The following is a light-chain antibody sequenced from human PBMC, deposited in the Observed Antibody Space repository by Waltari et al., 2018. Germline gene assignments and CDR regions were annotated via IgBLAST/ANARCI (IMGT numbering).Light chain of an antibody. CDR3: QSYDRSLSVV. Sequence: QSALTQPPSVSGAPGQRITISCTGSGSNIGAGYDVHWYQQFPGTAPKLLLYGNHTRPSGVPDRFFGSKTGTSASLAITWPQADDEADYYCQSYDRSLSVVFGGGTKLTVL. J-gene: IGLJ2*01. CDR1: GSNIGAGYD. V-gene: IGLV1-40*01. CDR2: GNH.